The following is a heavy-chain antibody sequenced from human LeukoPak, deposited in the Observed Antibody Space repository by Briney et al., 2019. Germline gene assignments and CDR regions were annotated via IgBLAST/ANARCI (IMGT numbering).Heavy chain of an antibody. Sequence: GGSLRLSCAASGFTFSSYSMNWVRRAPGKGLEWVSSISSSSSYIYYADSVKGRFTISRDNAKNSLYLQMNSLRAEDTAVYYCARAQVTINYYYGMDVWGQGTTVTVSS. V-gene: IGHV3-21*01. CDR3: ARAQVTINYYYGMDV. CDR2: ISSSSSYI. D-gene: IGHD4-11*01. CDR1: GFTFSSYS. J-gene: IGHJ6*02.